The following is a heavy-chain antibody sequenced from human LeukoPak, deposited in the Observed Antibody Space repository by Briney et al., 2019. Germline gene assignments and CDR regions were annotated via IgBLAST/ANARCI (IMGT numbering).Heavy chain of an antibody. J-gene: IGHJ5*02. CDR2: FDPEDGET. V-gene: IGHV1-24*01. D-gene: IGHD6-13*01. CDR3: ATDVIAAAGIEGWLDP. Sequence: GASVKVSCKVSGYTLTELSMHWVRQAPGKGLEWMGGFDPEDGETIYAQKFQGRVTMTEDTSTDTAYMELSSLRSEDTAVYYCATDVIAAAGIEGWLDPWGQGTLVTVSS. CDR1: GYTLTELS.